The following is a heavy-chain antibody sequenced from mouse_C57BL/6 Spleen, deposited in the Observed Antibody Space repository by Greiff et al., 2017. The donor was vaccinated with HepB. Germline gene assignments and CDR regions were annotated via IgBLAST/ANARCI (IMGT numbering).Heavy chain of an antibody. CDR2: ISSGSSTI. D-gene: IGHD4-1*01. Sequence: DVHLVESGEGLVKPGGSLKLSCAASGFTFSSYAMSWVRQTPEKRLEWVAYISSGSSTIYYADTVKGRFTISRDNAKNTLFLQMTSLRSEDTAMYYCARGLGRGDYFDYWGQGTTLTVSS. CDR1: GFTFSSYA. CDR3: ARGLGRGDYFDY. J-gene: IGHJ2*01. V-gene: IGHV5-17*01.